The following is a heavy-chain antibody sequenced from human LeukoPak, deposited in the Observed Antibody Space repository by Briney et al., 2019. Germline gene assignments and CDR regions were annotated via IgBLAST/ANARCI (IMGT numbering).Heavy chain of an antibody. CDR2: INHSGST. CDR3: ARAVVGNFDP. CDR1: GGSFSGYY. Sequence: SETLSLTCAVYGGSFSGYYWSWIRQPPGKGLEWIGEINHSGSTNYNPSLKSRVTISVDTSKNQFSLKLSSVTAADTAVYYCARAVVGNFDPWGQGTLVTVSS. V-gene: IGHV4-34*01. D-gene: IGHD1-26*01. J-gene: IGHJ5*02.